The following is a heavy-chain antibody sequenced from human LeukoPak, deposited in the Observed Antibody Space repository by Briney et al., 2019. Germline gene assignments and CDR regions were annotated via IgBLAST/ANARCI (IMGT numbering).Heavy chain of an antibody. CDR2: MNPNSGNT. CDR3: ATDVVAQNWFDP. V-gene: IGHV1-8*01. Sequence: ASVKVSCKASGYTFTSYDINWVRQAPGQGLEWMGWMNPNSGNTGYAQKFQGRVTMTRNTSTSTAYMELSSLRSEDAAVYYCATDVVAQNWFDPWGQGTLVTVSS. J-gene: IGHJ5*02. CDR1: GYTFTSYD. D-gene: IGHD2-15*01.